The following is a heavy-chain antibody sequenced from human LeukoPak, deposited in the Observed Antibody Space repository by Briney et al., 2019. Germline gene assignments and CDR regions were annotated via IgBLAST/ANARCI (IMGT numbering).Heavy chain of an antibody. Sequence: SETLSLTCTVSGGSMSSYYWSWIRQPPGKGLEWIGYIFYSGNANYNPSLKSRVTISVDTSKSQFSLRLSSVTAADTAVYYCARRGRYGAGPLYYYYGMDVWGQGTTVTVSS. CDR1: GGSMSSYY. J-gene: IGHJ6*02. CDR2: IFYSGNA. D-gene: IGHD3-10*01. CDR3: ARRGRYGAGPLYYYYGMDV. V-gene: IGHV4-59*08.